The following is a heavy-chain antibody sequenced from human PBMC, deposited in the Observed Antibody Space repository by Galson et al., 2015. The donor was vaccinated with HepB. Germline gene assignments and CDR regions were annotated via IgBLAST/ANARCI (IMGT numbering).Heavy chain of an antibody. D-gene: IGHD2-2*01. V-gene: IGHV5-10-1*01. CDR3: ARQWTPYCSITSSSSYYMDV. J-gene: IGHJ6*03. CDR2: IDPSDSYT. CDR1: GYSFTSYW. Sequence: QSGAEVKKPGESLRISCKGSGYSFTSYWISWVRQMPGKGLEWMGRIDPSDSYTNYSPSFQGHVTISADKSISTAYLQWSSLKASDTAMYYCARQWTPYCSITSSSSYYMDVWGKGSTFTLSS.